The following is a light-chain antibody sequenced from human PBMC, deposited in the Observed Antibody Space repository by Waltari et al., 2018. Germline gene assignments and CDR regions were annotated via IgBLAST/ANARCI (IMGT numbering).Light chain of an antibody. CDR1: QRVSAN. CDR2: GFS. CDR3: QQYQNWHPGEDT. V-gene: IGKV3-15*01. J-gene: IGKJ4*01. Sequence: EIVMTHSPATLSVSPGERAPLSCRASQRVSANLAWYQQNPGQAPRLLIYGFSTRATGIPARCSGSGSGTEFTLTFSSLESEDVEIYYCQQYQNWHPGEDTFGGGTKVEIK.